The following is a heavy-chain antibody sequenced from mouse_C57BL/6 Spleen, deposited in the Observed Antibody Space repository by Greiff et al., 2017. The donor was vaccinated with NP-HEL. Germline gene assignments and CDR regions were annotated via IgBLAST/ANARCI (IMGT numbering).Heavy chain of an antibody. CDR2: INPNYGTT. V-gene: IGHV1-39*01. CDR3: ARGDSYGKGWYFDV. J-gene: IGHJ1*03. Sequence: QLQQSGPELVKPGASVKISCKASGYSFTDYNMNWVKQSNGKSLEWVGVINPNYGTTSYNQKFKGKATLTVDQSSSTAYMQLNSLTSEDSAVYYSARGDSYGKGWYFDVWGTGTTVTVSS. CDR1: GYSFTDYN. D-gene: IGHD2-1*01.